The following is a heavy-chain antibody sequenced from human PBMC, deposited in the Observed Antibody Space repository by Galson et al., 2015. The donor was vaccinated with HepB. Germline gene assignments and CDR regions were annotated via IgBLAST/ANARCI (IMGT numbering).Heavy chain of an antibody. CDR2: IHSGGTT. J-gene: IGHJ6*02. CDR3: ALGRGYYGMDV. V-gene: IGHV3-53*01. D-gene: IGHD2-15*01. Sequence: SLRLSCAASRFIVSTDYMTWVRQAPGRGLDWVAVIHSGGTTYYAGSVKGRFTISRDDSKNTIYLRMNSLRAEDTAVYYCALGRGYYGMDVWGQGTTVTVSS. CDR1: RFIVSTDY.